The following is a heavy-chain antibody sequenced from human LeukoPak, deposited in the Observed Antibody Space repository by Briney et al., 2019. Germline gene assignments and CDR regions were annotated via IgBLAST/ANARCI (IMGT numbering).Heavy chain of an antibody. Sequence: PSETLSLTCTVSGGSISSSNYYWTWIRQPPGKGLEWIGTIYYTGSTYYSPSLKSRLTISVDTSNNQFSLKVISVTAADTAVYYCSMFEWGTGTTDWGQGTLVTVSS. D-gene: IGHD1-1*01. CDR2: IYYTGST. J-gene: IGHJ1*01. CDR1: GGSISSSNYY. CDR3: SMFEWGTGTTD. V-gene: IGHV4-39*01.